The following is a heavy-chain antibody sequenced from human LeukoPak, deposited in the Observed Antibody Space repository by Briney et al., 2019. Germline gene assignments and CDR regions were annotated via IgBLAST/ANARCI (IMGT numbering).Heavy chain of an antibody. CDR2: IYSSGNT. CDR3: AREGDSTSRGWFDP. J-gene: IGHJ5*02. CDR1: GGSISGYF. V-gene: IGHV4-59*01. Sequence: PSETLSLTCTVSGGSISGYFWSWIRQPPGKGLEWIGYIYSSGNTNYNPSLKSRVTMSIATSKNQFSLKVSSVTAADTAVYYCAREGDSTSRGWFDPWGQGTLVTVSS. D-gene: IGHD2-21*02.